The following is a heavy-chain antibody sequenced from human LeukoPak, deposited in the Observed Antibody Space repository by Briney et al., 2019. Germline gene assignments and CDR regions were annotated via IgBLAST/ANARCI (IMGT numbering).Heavy chain of an antibody. CDR1: GYTFTDYW. CDR2: IYPDDSDT. Sequence: GESLKISCQASGYTFTDYWIGWVRQVPGKGLEWMGIIYPDDSDTRYSPSFQGQVTISVDKSISTAYLQWSSLQASDTAIYYCARQYEGSSSYYHNWFAPWGQGTLVTVSS. D-gene: IGHD3-22*01. V-gene: IGHV5-51*01. J-gene: IGHJ5*02. CDR3: ARQYEGSSSYYHNWFAP.